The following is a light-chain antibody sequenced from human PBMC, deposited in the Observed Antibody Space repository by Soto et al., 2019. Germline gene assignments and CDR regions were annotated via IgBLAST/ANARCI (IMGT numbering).Light chain of an antibody. CDR3: GADPAWV. Sequence: QSVLTQPPSASASLGASVTLTCTLSSGYSNYKVDWYQQRPGKGPRFVMRVGTGGIVGSKGDGIPDRFSVLGSGLNRYLTIKNIQEEDESDYHCGADPAWVFGGGTKLTVL. V-gene: IGLV9-49*01. CDR1: SGYSNYK. CDR2: VGTGGIVG. J-gene: IGLJ3*02.